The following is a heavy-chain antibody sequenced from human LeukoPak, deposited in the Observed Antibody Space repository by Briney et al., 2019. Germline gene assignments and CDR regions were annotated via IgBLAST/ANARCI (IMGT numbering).Heavy chain of an antibody. Sequence: GGSLRLSCAAYGFTFSSYSMNWVRQAPGKGLEWVSYISSSSSTIYYADSVKGRFTISRDNAKNSLYLQMNSLRAEDTAMYYCATYGSSWHFDYWGQGTLVTVSS. CDR1: GFTFSSYS. J-gene: IGHJ4*02. D-gene: IGHD6-13*01. CDR3: ATYGSSWHFDY. V-gene: IGHV3-48*01. CDR2: ISSSSSTI.